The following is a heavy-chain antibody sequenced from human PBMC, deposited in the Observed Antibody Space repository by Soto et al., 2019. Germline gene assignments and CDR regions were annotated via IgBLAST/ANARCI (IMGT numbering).Heavy chain of an antibody. CDR1: GGSISSYY. Sequence: SETLSLTCTVSGGSISSYYWSWIRQPAGKGLEWTGRIYTSGSTNYNPSLKSRVTMSVDTSKNQFSLKLSSVTAADTAVYYCASRATNWNYVFDPWGQGTLVTVSS. J-gene: IGHJ5*02. D-gene: IGHD1-7*01. CDR2: IYTSGST. V-gene: IGHV4-4*07. CDR3: ASRATNWNYVFDP.